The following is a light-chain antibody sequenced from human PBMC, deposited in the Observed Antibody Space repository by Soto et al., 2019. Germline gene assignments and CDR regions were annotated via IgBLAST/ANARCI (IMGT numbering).Light chain of an antibody. V-gene: IGKV3-20*01. Sequence: EIVLTQSPATLSLSPGERATLSCRASLSITDNYLAWYQQKGGQVPRLLIYGISSRASGTPDRFSGSGSATDFNIIISRVETEDFGVYYCQQYGGTPHTFGPGTRLEI. CDR1: LSITDNY. J-gene: IGKJ2*01. CDR2: GIS. CDR3: QQYGGTPHT.